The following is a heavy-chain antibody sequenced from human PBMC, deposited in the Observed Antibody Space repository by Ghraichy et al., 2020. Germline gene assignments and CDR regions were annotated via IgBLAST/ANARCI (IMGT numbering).Heavy chain of an antibody. Sequence: GGSLRLSCVASGFTVSSNHISWVRQAPGKGLEWEWDLTFDNDGGKKYADSVEGRFTTSRDNSKNTLYLQMNILRTEDTAVYYCLTFGGGNPPGYWGQGTLVTVSS. J-gene: IGHJ4*02. CDR3: LTFGGGNPPGY. CDR1: GFTVSSNH. D-gene: IGHD3-16*01. CDR2: TFDNDGGK. V-gene: IGHV3-66*02.